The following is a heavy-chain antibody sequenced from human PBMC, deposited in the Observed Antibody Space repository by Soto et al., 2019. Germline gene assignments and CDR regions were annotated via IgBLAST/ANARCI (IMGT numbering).Heavy chain of an antibody. V-gene: IGHV3-33*01. D-gene: IGHD6-13*01. CDR1: GFTFSSYL. J-gene: IGHJ3*02. CDR3: ERDMGSSSWHALDI. CDR2: IYPDGITQ. Sequence: QVQLVESGGGVVQPGESLRLSCAASGFTFSSYLMNWVRQAPGKGLEWVAIIYPDGITQYYGDSVKGRFIISRDNSKSTLYVQMNSLRVEDTAVYFCERDMGSSSWHALDIWGQGTMVTVSS.